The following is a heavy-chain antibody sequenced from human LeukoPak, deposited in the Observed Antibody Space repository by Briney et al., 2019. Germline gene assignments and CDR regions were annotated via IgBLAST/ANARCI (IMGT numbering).Heavy chain of an antibody. V-gene: IGHV3-23*01. CDR1: GFTFSSYA. CDR3: AKDRSSSYYGAFDI. CDR2: ISGSGGST. D-gene: IGHD6-13*01. J-gene: IGHJ3*02. Sequence: GGSLRLSCAASGFTFSSYAMSWVRQAPGKGLEWVSTISGSGGSTYYAASVKGRFTISRDNSKNTLYLQMNSLRAEDTAVYYCAKDRSSSYYGAFDIWGQGTMVTVSS.